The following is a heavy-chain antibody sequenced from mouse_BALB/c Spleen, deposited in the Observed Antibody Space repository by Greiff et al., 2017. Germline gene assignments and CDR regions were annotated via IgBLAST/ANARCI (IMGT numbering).Heavy chain of an antibody. Sequence: QVQLKESGPGLVAPSQSLSLTCTVSGFSFTSYGVHWVRQPPGKGLEWLGVIWAGGSTNYKSALMSRLSISKDNSKIQVFLKRNSLQTDDTAMYYCARENYGNYENFDYWGQGTTLTVSA. V-gene: IGHV2-9*02. D-gene: IGHD2-1*01. CDR1: GFSFTSYG. CDR2: IWAGGST. CDR3: ARENYGNYENFDY. J-gene: IGHJ2*01.